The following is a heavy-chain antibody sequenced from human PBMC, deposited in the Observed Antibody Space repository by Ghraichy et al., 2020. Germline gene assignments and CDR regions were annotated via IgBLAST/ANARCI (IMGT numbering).Heavy chain of an antibody. D-gene: IGHD4-17*01. Sequence: SETLSLTCAFYGGSFSGYYWSWIRQPPGKGLEWIGEINHSGSTNYNPSLKSRVTISVDTSKNQFSLKLSSVTAADTAVYYCARGRRGATTVTYLDYWGQGTLVTVSS. J-gene: IGHJ4*02. V-gene: IGHV4-34*01. CDR3: ARGRRGATTVTYLDY. CDR2: INHSGST. CDR1: GGSFSGYY.